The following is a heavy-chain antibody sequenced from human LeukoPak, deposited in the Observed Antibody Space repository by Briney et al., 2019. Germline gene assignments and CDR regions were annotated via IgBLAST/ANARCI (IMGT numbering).Heavy chain of an antibody. CDR3: ARGRTYYDILTGYRPNYYYYMDV. V-gene: IGHV1-8*02. CDR2: MNPNSGNT. Sequence: ASVKVSCKASGGTFSSYGISWVRQAPGQGLEWMGWMNPNSGNTGYAQKFQGGVTMTRNTSISTAYMELSSLRSEDTAVYYCARGRTYYDILTGYRPNYYYYMDVWGKGTTVTISS. D-gene: IGHD3-9*01. J-gene: IGHJ6*03. CDR1: GGTFSSYG.